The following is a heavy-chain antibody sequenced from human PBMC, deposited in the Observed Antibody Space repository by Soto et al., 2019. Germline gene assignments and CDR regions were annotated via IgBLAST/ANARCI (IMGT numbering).Heavy chain of an antibody. CDR2: IIPIFGTA. CDR1: GGTFSSYA. V-gene: IGHV1-69*13. J-gene: IGHJ6*02. Sequence: SVKVSCKASGGTFSSYAISWVRQAPGQGLEFMGGIIPIFGTANYAQKFQGRVTITADESTSTAYMELSSLRSEDTAVYYCARKYCSSTSCYGYYYYYGMDVWGQGTTVTVSS. D-gene: IGHD2-2*01. CDR3: ARKYCSSTSCYGYYYYYGMDV.